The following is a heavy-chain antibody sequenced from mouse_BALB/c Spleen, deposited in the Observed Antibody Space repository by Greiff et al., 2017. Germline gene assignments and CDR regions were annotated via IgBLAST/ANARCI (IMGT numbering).Heavy chain of an antibody. J-gene: IGHJ4*01. CDR2: IYPYNGGT. Sequence: VQLKESGPELVKPGASVKISCKASGYTFTDYNMHWVKQSHGKSLEWIGYIYPYNGGTGYNQKFKSKATLTVDNSSSTAYMELRSLTSEDSAVYYCARENDYDDLYYAMDYWGQGTSVTVSS. D-gene: IGHD2-4*01. V-gene: IGHV1S29*02. CDR3: ARENDYDDLYYAMDY. CDR1: GYTFTDYN.